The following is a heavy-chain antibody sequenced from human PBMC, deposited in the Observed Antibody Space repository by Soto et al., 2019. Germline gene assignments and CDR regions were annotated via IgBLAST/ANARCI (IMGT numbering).Heavy chain of an antibody. CDR1: GYTFTSYG. D-gene: IGHD3-3*01. CDR3: ARSQTPSITIFGETTYYMDV. J-gene: IGHJ6*03. CDR2: ISAYNGNT. Sequence: GASVKVSCKASGYTFTSYGISWVRQAPGQGLEWMGWISAYNGNTNYAQKLQGRVTMTTDTSTSTAYMELRSLRSDDTAVYYCARSQTPSITIFGETTYYMDVWGKGTTVTVSS. V-gene: IGHV1-18*01.